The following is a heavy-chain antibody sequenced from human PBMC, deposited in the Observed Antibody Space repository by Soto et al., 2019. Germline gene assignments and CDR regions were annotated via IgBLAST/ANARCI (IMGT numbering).Heavy chain of an antibody. D-gene: IGHD6-6*01. Sequence: PGGSLRLSCAASGFTFSDYGMHWVRQAPGKGLEWVAVISFDGSNKYHADSVKGRFTISRDNSKNTLYLQMSSLRIEDTGVYYCAKGYSSASQYYYYAMDVWGQGTTVTAP. CDR3: AKGYSSASQYYYYAMDV. V-gene: IGHV3-30*18. CDR1: GFTFSDYG. J-gene: IGHJ6*02. CDR2: ISFDGSNK.